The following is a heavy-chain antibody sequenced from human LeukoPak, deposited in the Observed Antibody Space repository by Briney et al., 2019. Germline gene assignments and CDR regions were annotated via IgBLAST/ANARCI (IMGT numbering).Heavy chain of an antibody. CDR2: IYYSGST. D-gene: IGHD3-10*01. J-gene: IGHJ4*02. Sequence: SETLSLTCTVSGGSVSSGSYYWSWIRQPPGKGLEWIVYIYYSGSTNYNPSLKSRVTISVDTSKNQFSLKLSSVTAADTAVYYCARAPNNYGKFDYWGEGTLVTVSS. CDR1: GGSVSSGSYY. CDR3: ARAPNNYGKFDY. V-gene: IGHV4-61*01.